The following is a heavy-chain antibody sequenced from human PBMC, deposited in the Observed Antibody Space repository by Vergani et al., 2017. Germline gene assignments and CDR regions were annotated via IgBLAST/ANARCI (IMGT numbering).Heavy chain of an antibody. J-gene: IGHJ4*02. CDR2: ISSLGSTI. V-gene: IGHV3-48*03. CDR1: GFTFSSYE. D-gene: IGHD3-10*01. Sequence: EVQLVESGGGLVQPGGSLRLSCAASGFTFSSYEMNWVRQAPGKGLEWVSYISSLGSTIYYADSVKGRFTISRDNAKNSLYLQMNSLRAEDTAVYYCARDQVYGSGSLDYWGQGTLVTVSS. CDR3: ARDQVYGSGSLDY.